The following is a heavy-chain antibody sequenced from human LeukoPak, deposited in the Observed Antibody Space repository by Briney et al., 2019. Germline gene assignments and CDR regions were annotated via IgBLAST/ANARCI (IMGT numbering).Heavy chain of an antibody. D-gene: IGHD6-19*01. Sequence: GGSLRLSCAASGFTFSSYWMSWVRQAPGKGLEWVANIKQDGSEKYYVDSVKGRFTISRDNAKNSLYLQMNSLRAEDTAVYYCAREASSGWNNYYYYYMDVWGKGTTVTVSS. CDR3: AREASSGWNNYYYYYMDV. CDR1: GFTFSSYW. J-gene: IGHJ6*03. V-gene: IGHV3-7*01. CDR2: IKQDGSEK.